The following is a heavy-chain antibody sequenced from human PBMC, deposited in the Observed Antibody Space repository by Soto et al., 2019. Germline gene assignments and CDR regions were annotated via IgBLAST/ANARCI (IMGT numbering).Heavy chain of an antibody. CDR3: ARPSYYDILTGPHYYFDY. J-gene: IGHJ4*02. D-gene: IGHD3-9*01. CDR2: INHSGST. Sequence: SETLSLTCAVYGGSFSGYYWSWIRQPPGKGLEWIGEINHSGSTNYNPSLKSRVTISVDTSKNQFSLKLSSVTAADTAVYYCARPSYYDILTGPHYYFDYWGQGTLVTVSS. CDR1: GGSFSGYY. V-gene: IGHV4-34*01.